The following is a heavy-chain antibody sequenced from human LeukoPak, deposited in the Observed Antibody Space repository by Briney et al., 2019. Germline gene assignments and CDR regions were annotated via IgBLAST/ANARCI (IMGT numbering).Heavy chain of an antibody. D-gene: IGHD5-18*01. Sequence: GESLKISCRGSGYSFTSYWIGWVRQMPGKGLEWMGIIYPGDSDTRYSPSFQGQVTISADKSIYTAYLQWSSLKASDTAIYYCARLGDTAMVSHFDYWGQGTLVTVSS. J-gene: IGHJ4*02. V-gene: IGHV5-51*01. CDR2: IYPGDSDT. CDR3: ARLGDTAMVSHFDY. CDR1: GYSFTSYW.